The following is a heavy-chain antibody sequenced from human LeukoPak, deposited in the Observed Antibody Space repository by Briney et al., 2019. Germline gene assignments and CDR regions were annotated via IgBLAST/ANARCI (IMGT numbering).Heavy chain of an antibody. V-gene: IGHV3-23*01. CDR1: GFTQNA. Sequence: GGSLRLSCEASGFTQNAMGWVRQAPGKGLEWVSAISGSGGSTYYADSVKGRFTISRDNAKNSLNLQMNSLRAEDTAVYYCVRGRFHGSGAPKFDFWGQGNLVTVSS. D-gene: IGHD3-10*01. CDR3: VRGRFHGSGAPKFDF. J-gene: IGHJ4*02. CDR2: ISGSGGST.